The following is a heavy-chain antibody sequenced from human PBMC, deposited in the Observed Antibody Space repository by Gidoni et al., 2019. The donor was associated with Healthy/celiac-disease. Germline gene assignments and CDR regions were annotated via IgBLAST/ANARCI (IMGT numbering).Heavy chain of an antibody. CDR3: AKARGSGSYWAWFDP. Sequence: QVQLVESGGGVVQPGRSLRLSCAASGFTFSSYGMHWVRQAPGKGLEWVAVISYDGSNKYYADSVKGRFTISRDNSKNTLYLQMNSLRAEDTAVYYCAKARGSGSYWAWFDPWGQGTLVTVSS. V-gene: IGHV3-30*18. CDR1: GFTFSSYG. D-gene: IGHD3-10*01. CDR2: ISYDGSNK. J-gene: IGHJ5*02.